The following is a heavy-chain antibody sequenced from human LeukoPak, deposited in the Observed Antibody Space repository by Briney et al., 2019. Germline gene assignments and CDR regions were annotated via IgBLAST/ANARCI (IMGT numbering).Heavy chain of an antibody. J-gene: IGHJ4*02. CDR2: IKPDAGQK. V-gene: IGHV3-7*01. CDR3: ASSKVWESYCCFDY. CDR1: GFSFSTYW. D-gene: IGHD3-16*02. Sequence: AGGSLRLSCAASGFSFSTYWMSWVRQVPGKGLEWVANIKPDAGQKDYVDSVKDRFTISRDNAKNSLFLQMNNLRVEDTAVYYCASSKVWESYCCFDYWGQGTLVTVS.